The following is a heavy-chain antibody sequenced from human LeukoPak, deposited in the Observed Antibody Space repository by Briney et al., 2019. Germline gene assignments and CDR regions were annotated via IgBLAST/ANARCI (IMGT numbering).Heavy chain of an antibody. V-gene: IGHV4-34*01. D-gene: IGHD3-16*02. CDR1: GGSFSGYY. J-gene: IGHJ6*02. CDR2: INHSGST. Sequence: SETLSLTCAVYGGSFSGYYWSWIRQPPGKGLEWIGEINHSGSTNYNPSLKSRVTISVDTPKNQFSLKLSSVTAADTAVYYCERYRRGMDVWGQGTTVTVSS. CDR3: ERYRRGMDV.